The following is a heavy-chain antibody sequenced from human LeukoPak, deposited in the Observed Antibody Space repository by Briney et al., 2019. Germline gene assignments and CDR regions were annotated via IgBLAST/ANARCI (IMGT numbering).Heavy chain of an antibody. CDR3: PLWDSYEGIDY. J-gene: IGHJ4*02. Sequence: SETLSLTCTVSGGSISSSSYYWGWIRQPPGKGLEWIGSIYYSGSTYYNPSLKSRVTISVDTSKNQFSLKLSSVTAADTAVYYCPLWDSYEGIDYWGQGTLVTVSS. V-gene: IGHV4-39*01. D-gene: IGHD3/OR15-3a*01. CDR1: GGSISSSSYY. CDR2: IYYSGST.